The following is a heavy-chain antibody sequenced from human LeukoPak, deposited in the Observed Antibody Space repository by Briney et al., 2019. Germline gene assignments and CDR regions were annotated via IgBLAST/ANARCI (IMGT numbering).Heavy chain of an antibody. Sequence: GASVKVSCKASGYTFTDYYIHWVRQAPGQGLEWMGWINPNSGGTNYAQSFQGRVTMTRDTSISTAYMELSRLRSDDTAVYYCAREGASSGWNFDYWGQGTLVTVSS. D-gene: IGHD6-19*01. V-gene: IGHV1-2*02. CDR1: GYTFTDYY. J-gene: IGHJ4*02. CDR3: AREGASSGWNFDY. CDR2: INPNSGGT.